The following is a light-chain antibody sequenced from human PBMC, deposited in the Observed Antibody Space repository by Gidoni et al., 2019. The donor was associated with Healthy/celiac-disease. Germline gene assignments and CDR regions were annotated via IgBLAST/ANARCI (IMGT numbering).Light chain of an antibody. CDR2: YDS. CDR3: QVWDSSSDHPGV. V-gene: IGLV3-21*04. J-gene: IGLJ2*01. CDR1: NIGSKS. Sequence: SDALTQPPSVSVAPGKTARIPCGGNNIGSKSVHWYQQKPGQAPVLVIYYDSDRPSGIPERFSGSNSGNTATLTISRVEAGDEADYYCQVWDSSSDHPGVFGGGTKLTVL.